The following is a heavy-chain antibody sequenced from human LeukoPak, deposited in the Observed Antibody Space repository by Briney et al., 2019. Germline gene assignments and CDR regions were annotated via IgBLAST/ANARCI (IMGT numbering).Heavy chain of an antibody. Sequence: ASVKVSCKASGYTFTSYGITWVRQAPGQGLEWMGWINANNGDTKYAQNLQGRVTMTRDTSTSTAYMELRSLRSDDTAVYYCERGPIAAAGDYWGQGTLVTASS. CDR1: GYTFTSYG. D-gene: IGHD6-13*01. V-gene: IGHV1-18*01. CDR2: INANNGDT. J-gene: IGHJ4*02. CDR3: ERGPIAAAGDY.